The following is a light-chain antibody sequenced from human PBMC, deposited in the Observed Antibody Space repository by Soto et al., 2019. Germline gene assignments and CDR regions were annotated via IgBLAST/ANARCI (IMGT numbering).Light chain of an antibody. Sequence: QSVLTQPPSVSGAPGQRVTISCTGSSSNIGAPYDVHWYQQLPGTAPKLLIHGDTYRPSGVPDRFSGSKSGTSASLDITGLQAEDEADYYCQSYDSSLSGWVFGGGTQLTVL. V-gene: IGLV1-40*01. CDR1: SSNIGAPYD. J-gene: IGLJ2*01. CDR2: GDT. CDR3: QSYDSSLSGWV.